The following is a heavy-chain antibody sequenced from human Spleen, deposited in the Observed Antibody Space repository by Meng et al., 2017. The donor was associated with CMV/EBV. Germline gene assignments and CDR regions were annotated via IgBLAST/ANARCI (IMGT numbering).Heavy chain of an antibody. D-gene: IGHD2-21*02. V-gene: IGHV3-74*01. CDR3: ARDPMTSGGMDV. CDR1: GFTFSTYG. Sequence: GESLKISCAASGFTFSTYGMHWVRQAPGEGLVWVSHINSDGSSTTYADSVKGRFTISRDNAKNTLYLQMNSLRAEDTAIYFCARDPMTSGGMDVWGQGTTVTVSS. CDR2: INSDGSST. J-gene: IGHJ6*02.